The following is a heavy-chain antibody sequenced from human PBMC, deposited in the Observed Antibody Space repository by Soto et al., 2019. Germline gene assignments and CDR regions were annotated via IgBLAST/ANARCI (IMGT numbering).Heavy chain of an antibody. CDR2: ISAYNGNT. J-gene: IGHJ6*02. Sequence: ASVKVSCKASGYTFTSYCISWVRQAPGQGLEWMGWISAYNGNTNYAQKLQGRVTMTTDTSTSTAYMELRSLRSDDTAVYYCARAVSYYYDSSGYYPPAGYYYYYGMDVWGQGTTVTSP. CDR1: GYTFTSYC. D-gene: IGHD3-22*01. CDR3: ARAVSYYYDSSGYYPPAGYYYYYGMDV. V-gene: IGHV1-18*01.